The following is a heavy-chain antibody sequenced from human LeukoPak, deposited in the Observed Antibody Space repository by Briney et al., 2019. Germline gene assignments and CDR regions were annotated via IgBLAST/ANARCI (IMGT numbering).Heavy chain of an antibody. J-gene: IGHJ4*02. Sequence: ASVKVSCKASGYSFADYYMHWVRQAPGQGLEWMGWIKPNSGDTRSAQKFQGRVIMTRDTSTGTAYMELSSLRYDDTAVYYCARGIAVAGTVYWGQGTLVTVSS. V-gene: IGHV1-2*02. CDR2: IKPNSGDT. CDR3: ARGIAVAGTVY. D-gene: IGHD6-19*01. CDR1: GYSFADYY.